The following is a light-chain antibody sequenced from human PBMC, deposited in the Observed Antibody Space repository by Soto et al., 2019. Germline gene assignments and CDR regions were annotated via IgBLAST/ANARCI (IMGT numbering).Light chain of an antibody. Sequence: QSALTQPASVSGSPGQSITISCTGTSSDVGGYNYVSWYQQHPGKAPKLVIYEVSNRPSGVSNRFSGSKSGNTASLTISGLQAEDEADCYCSSKRSSSTLGVFGGGTKLTVL. CDR2: EVS. J-gene: IGLJ3*02. V-gene: IGLV2-14*01. CDR3: SSKRSSSTLGV. CDR1: SSDVGGYNY.